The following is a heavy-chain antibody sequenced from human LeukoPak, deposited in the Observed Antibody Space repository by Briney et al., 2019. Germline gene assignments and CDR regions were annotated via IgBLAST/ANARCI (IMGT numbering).Heavy chain of an antibody. CDR3: VGVMILGVLTQNWFDP. D-gene: IGHD3-3*01. CDR2: IYYSSSP. V-gene: IGHV4-59*01. Sequence: XRQPPGXGLEWLGSIYYSSSPPYHPSLKSRVTISLHTSKHQFSLKVSSLSAADSAVYYCVGVMILGVLTQNWFDPCGQGTLVTVSS. J-gene: IGHJ5*02.